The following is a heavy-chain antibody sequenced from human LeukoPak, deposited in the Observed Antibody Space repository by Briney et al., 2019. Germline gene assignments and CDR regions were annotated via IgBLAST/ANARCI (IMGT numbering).Heavy chain of an antibody. CDR1: GFIVSSNY. CDR3: AQEMSLDWHYAGF. Sequence: GGSLRLSCAVSGFIVSSNYMSWVRQAPGKGLEWVSVLYSGGNTYYADSVKGRFTVSRDNSKNTLYLQMNRLRAEDTAIYYCAQEMSLDWHYAGFWGQGTLVTVSS. J-gene: IGHJ4*02. V-gene: IGHV3-53*01. D-gene: IGHD1-7*01. CDR2: LYSGGNT.